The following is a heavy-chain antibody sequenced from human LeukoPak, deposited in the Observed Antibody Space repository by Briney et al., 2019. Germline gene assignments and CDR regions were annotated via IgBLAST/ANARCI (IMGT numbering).Heavy chain of an antibody. D-gene: IGHD2-21*02. CDR1: GGTFSSYA. J-gene: IGHJ1*01. Sequence: SVKVSCKASGGTFSSYAISWVRQAPGQGLEWMGRIIPILGIANYAQKFQGRVTITADKSTSTAYMELSSLRSEDTAVYYCARAKAYCGGDCAEYCQHWGQGTLVTVSS. V-gene: IGHV1-69*04. CDR2: IIPILGIA. CDR3: ARAKAYCGGDCAEYCQH.